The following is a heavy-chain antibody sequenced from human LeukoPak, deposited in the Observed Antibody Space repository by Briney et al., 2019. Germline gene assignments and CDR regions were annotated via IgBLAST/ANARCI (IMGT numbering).Heavy chain of an antibody. V-gene: IGHV3-74*01. J-gene: IGHJ3*02. Sequence: GGSLRLSCAASGFTFSSYWMHWVRQAPGKGLVWVSRINSDGSSTSYADSVKGRFTISRDNAKNTLYLQMNRLRAEDTAVYYCARDRPSVAGTESDAFDIWGQGTMVTVSS. CDR2: INSDGSST. CDR1: GFTFSSYW. CDR3: ARDRPSVAGTESDAFDI. D-gene: IGHD1-1*01.